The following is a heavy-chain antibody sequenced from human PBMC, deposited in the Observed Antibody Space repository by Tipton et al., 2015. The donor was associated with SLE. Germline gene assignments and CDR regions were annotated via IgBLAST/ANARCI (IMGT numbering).Heavy chain of an antibody. V-gene: IGHV4-34*01. CDR1: GGSFSGFS. CDR2: INRSGGT. Sequence: TLSLTCAVYGGSFSGFSWSWIRQPPGKGLEWIGEINRSGGTNHNPSLKSRVTISVDTSKNHFSLRLTSMTAADTALYYCARGGEYYDFWSGYFDIWGQGTMVTVSS. CDR3: ARGGEYYDFWSGYFDI. J-gene: IGHJ3*02. D-gene: IGHD3-3*01.